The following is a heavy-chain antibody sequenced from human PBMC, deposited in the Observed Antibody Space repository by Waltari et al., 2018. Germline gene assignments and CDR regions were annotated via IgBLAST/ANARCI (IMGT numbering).Heavy chain of an antibody. V-gene: IGHV1-69*14. D-gene: IGHD3-10*01. CDR2: IIPSFGTA. J-gene: IGHJ6*03. CDR1: GGTFSSYA. Sequence: QVQLVQSGAEVKKPGSSVKVSCKASGGTFSSYAISWVRQAPGQGLEWMGGIIPSFGTANYAQKFQCRVTITADKATSTAYMELSSLRSEDTAVYYCARGAPGDYYYYYMDVWGKGTTVTVSS. CDR3: ARGAPGDYYYYYMDV.